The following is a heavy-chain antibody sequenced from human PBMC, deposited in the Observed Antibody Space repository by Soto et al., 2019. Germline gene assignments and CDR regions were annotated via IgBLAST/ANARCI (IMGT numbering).Heavy chain of an antibody. J-gene: IGHJ6*02. CDR2: IYHSGST. Sequence: PSETLSLTCAVSGGSISSSNWWSWVRQPPGKGLEWIGEIYHSGSTNYNPSLKSRVTISVDKSKNQFSLKLSSATAADTAVYYCAADIVVVPAAASTYYYYYGMDVWGQGTTVTVSS. V-gene: IGHV4-4*02. CDR3: AADIVVVPAAASTYYYYYGMDV. D-gene: IGHD2-2*01. CDR1: GGSISSSNW.